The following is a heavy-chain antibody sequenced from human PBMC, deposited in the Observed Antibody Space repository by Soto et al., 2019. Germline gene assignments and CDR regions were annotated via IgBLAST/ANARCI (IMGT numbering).Heavy chain of an antibody. CDR3: AREGAATMSVDIVATGGRLNWFDP. Sequence: SETLSLTCAVYGGSFSGYYWSWIRQPPGKGLEWIGEINHSGSTNYNPSLKSRVTISVDTSKNQFSLKLSSVTAAATAVYYCAREGAATMSVDIVATGGRLNWFDPWGQGTLVTVSS. J-gene: IGHJ5*02. CDR2: INHSGST. D-gene: IGHD5-12*01. CDR1: GGSFSGYY. V-gene: IGHV4-34*01.